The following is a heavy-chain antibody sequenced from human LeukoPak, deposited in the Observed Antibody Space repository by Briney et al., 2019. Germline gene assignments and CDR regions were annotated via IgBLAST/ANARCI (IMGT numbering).Heavy chain of an antibody. V-gene: IGHV4-34*01. Sequence: SETLSLTCAVYGGSFSGYYWSWIRQPPGKGLEWIGEINHSGSTNYNPSLKSRVTISVDTSKNQFSLKLSSVTAADTALYYCAXXRHYYDSSGPPSPWGQGTLVTVSS. J-gene: IGHJ5*02. CDR2: INHSGST. CDR1: GGSFSGYY. D-gene: IGHD3-22*01. CDR3: AXXRHYYDSSGPPSP.